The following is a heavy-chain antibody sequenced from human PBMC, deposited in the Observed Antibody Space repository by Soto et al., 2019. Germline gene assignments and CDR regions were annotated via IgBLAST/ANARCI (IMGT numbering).Heavy chain of an antibody. J-gene: IGHJ6*03. D-gene: IGHD3-16*01. Sequence: EVQLVESGGGLVKPGGSLRLSCAASGFTFSSYSMNWVRQAPGKGLEWVSSISSSSSYIYYADSVEGRFTISRDNAKNSLYLQMNSLRAEDTAVYYCARSSLAHYYYYMDVWGKGTTVTVSS. CDR2: ISSSSSYI. V-gene: IGHV3-21*01. CDR1: GFTFSSYS. CDR3: ARSSLAHYYYYMDV.